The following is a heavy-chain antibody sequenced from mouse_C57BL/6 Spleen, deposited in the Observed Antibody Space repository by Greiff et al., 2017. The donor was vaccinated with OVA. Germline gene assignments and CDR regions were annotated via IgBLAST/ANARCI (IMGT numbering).Heavy chain of an antibody. V-gene: IGHV1-26*01. CDR2: INPNNGGT. CDR3: ARSGEPYGNYEGAMDY. J-gene: IGHJ4*01. CDR1: GYTFTDYY. Sequence: VQLQQSGPELVKPGASVKISCKASGYTFTDYYMNWVKQSHGKSLEWIGDINPNNGGTSYNQKFKGKATLTVDKSSSTAYMELRSLTSEDSAVYYCARSGEPYGNYEGAMDYWGQGTSVTVSS. D-gene: IGHD2-1*01.